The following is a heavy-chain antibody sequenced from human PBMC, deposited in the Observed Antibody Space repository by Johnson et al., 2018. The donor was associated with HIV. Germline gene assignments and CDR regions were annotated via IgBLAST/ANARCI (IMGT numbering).Heavy chain of an antibody. Sequence: QVQLVESGGGVVQPGGSLRLSCAASGFTFSSYGMHWVRQAPGKGLEWVAFIRYDGSNKYYADSVKGRFTISRDNSKNTLYLQMNSLRAEDTAVYYCAKDLYCTSGLCRTDAFDVWGQVTVVTTSS. CDR3: AKDLYCTSGLCRTDAFDV. D-gene: IGHD2-8*01. V-gene: IGHV3-30*02. CDR1: GFTFSSYG. J-gene: IGHJ3*01. CDR2: IRYDGSNK.